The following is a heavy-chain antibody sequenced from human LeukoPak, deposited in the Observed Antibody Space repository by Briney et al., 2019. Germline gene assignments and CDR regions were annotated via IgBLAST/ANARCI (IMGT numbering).Heavy chain of an antibody. J-gene: IGHJ5*02. D-gene: IGHD6-19*01. CDR3: ARHPRPYNIAVAGTPGFDP. CDR2: IYYSGST. V-gene: IGHV4-30-4*01. CDR1: GGSISSGDYY. Sequence: PSETLSLTCTVSGGSISSGDYYWSWIRQPPGKGLEWIGYIYYSGSTYYNPSLKSRVTISVDTSKNQFSLNLSSVTAADTAVYYCARHPRPYNIAVAGTPGFDPWGQGTLVTVSS.